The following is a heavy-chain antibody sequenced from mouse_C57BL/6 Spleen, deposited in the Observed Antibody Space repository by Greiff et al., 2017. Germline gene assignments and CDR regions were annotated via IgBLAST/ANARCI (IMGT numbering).Heavy chain of an antibody. CDR1: GYSITSGYY. D-gene: IGHD2-3*01. V-gene: IGHV3-6*01. CDR3: ARALDGYKYYFDY. J-gene: IGHJ2*01. CDR2: ISYDGSN. Sequence: EVQLQESGPGLVKPSQSLSLTCSVTGYSITSGYYWNWIRQFPGNKLEWMGYISYDGSNNYNPSLKNRISITRDTSKNQFFLKLNSVTTEDTATYYCARALDGYKYYFDYWGQGTTLTVSS.